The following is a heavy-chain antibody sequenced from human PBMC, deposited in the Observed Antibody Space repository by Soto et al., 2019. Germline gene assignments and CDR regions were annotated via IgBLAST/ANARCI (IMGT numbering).Heavy chain of an antibody. D-gene: IGHD4-17*01. CDR3: AREIIETTATDGDAFDI. CDR1: GGSISSSNW. CDR2: IYHSGST. V-gene: IGHV4-4*02. J-gene: IGHJ3*02. Sequence: SETLSLTCAVSGGSISSSNWWSWVRQPPGKGLEWIGEIYHSGSTNYNPSLKSRVTISVDKSKNQFSLKLSSVTAADTAVYYCAREIIETTATDGDAFDIWGQGTMVTVSS.